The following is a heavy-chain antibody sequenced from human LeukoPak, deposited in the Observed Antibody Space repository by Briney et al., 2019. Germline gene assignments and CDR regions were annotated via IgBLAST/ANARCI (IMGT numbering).Heavy chain of an antibody. V-gene: IGHV1-8*03. J-gene: IGHJ4*02. CDR1: GYTFTSYD. CDR3: ALIVGATMTLNSDY. CDR2: MNPNSGNT. Sequence: ASVKVSCKASGYTFTSYDINWVRQATGQGLEWMGWMNPNSGNTGYAQKFQGRVTITRNISISTAYMELSSLRSEDTAVYYCALIVGATMTLNSDYWGQGTLVTVSS. D-gene: IGHD1-26*01.